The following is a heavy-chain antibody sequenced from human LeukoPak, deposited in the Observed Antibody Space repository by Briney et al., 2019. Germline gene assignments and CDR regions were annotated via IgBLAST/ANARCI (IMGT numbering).Heavy chain of an antibody. Sequence: GGSLRLSCAASGFTVCSNYMSWVRQAPGKGLEWVSVIYSGGSTYYADSVKGRFTISRDNSKNTLYLQMNSLRAEDTAVYYCARENGYPAYYFDYWGQGTLVTVSS. D-gene: IGHD5-24*01. CDR1: GFTVCSNY. CDR3: ARENGYPAYYFDY. V-gene: IGHV3-53*01. J-gene: IGHJ4*02. CDR2: IYSGGST.